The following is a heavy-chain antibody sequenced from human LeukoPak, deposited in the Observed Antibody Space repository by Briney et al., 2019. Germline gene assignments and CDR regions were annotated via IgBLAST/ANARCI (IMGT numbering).Heavy chain of an antibody. Sequence: GGSLRLSCAASGFTVSSNYMSWVRQAPGKRLEWVSVIYSGGSTYYADSVKGRFTISRDNSKNTLYLQMNSLRAEDTAVYYCASTRPDYYYGSGSYFLWGQGTLVTVSS. J-gene: IGHJ4*02. CDR1: GFTVSSNY. CDR2: IYSGGST. V-gene: IGHV3-53*01. CDR3: ASTRPDYYYGSGSYFL. D-gene: IGHD3-10*01.